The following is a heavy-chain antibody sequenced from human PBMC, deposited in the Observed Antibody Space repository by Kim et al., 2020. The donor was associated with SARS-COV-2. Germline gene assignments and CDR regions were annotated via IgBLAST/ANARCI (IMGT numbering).Heavy chain of an antibody. Sequence: GTANYAQKFQGRVTITADKSTSTAYMELSSLRSEDTAVYYCEVDTATVDYWGQGTLVTVSS. CDR3: EVDTATVDY. J-gene: IGHJ4*02. D-gene: IGHD5-18*01. V-gene: IGHV1-69*06. CDR2: GTA.